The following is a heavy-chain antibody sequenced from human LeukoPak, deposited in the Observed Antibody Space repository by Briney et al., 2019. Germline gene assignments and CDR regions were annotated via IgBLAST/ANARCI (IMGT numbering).Heavy chain of an antibody. D-gene: IGHD3-10*01. CDR3: ARDLRGYFDY. CDR1: GYTVTSYG. CDR2: ISAYNGNT. J-gene: IGHJ4*02. Sequence: ASVKVSCKASGYTVTSYGISWLRQAPGQGLEWMGWISAYNGNTNYAQKLQGRGTMTTDTSTSTTYMELRSLRSDDTAVYYRARDLRGYFDYWGQGTLVTVSS. V-gene: IGHV1-18*01.